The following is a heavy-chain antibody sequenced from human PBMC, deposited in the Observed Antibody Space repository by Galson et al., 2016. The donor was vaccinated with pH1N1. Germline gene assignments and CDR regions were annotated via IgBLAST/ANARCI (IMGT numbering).Heavy chain of an antibody. CDR3: ARVSGYNSGYIDS. V-gene: IGHV1-69*13. Sequence: SVKVSCKASGYIFTDYYMHWVRQAPGQGLEWMGRIVGIFRSANYAQKFQGRVTITADEFMSTTHMELSSLRSDDTAVYYCARVSGYNSGYIDSWGQGTLVTVSS. D-gene: IGHD5-18*01. CDR2: IVGIFRSA. J-gene: IGHJ4*02. CDR1: GYIFTDYY.